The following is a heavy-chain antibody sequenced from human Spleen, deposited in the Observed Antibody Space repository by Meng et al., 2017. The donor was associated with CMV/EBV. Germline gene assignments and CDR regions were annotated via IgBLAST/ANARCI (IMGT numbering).Heavy chain of an antibody. J-gene: IGHJ4*02. Sequence: CTVSGDSVSSGRYYWSWIRQPPGKGLEWIGYIYFDGRTDYNPSLKSRVTISIDTSKNQFSLKLSFVTAADTAVYYCARGLRSSSWLDYWGQGTLVTLL. V-gene: IGHV4-61*01. CDR1: GDSVSSGRYY. CDR3: ARGLRSSSWLDY. CDR2: IYFDGRT. D-gene: IGHD6-13*01.